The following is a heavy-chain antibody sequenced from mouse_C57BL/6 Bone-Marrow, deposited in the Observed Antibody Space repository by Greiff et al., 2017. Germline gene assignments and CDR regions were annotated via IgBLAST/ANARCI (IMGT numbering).Heavy chain of an antibody. J-gene: IGHJ2*01. CDR3: TVYSNYDYYFDY. CDR2: IDPENGDT. D-gene: IGHD2-5*01. CDR1: GFNIKDDY. Sequence: VQLKQSGAELVRPGASVKLSCTASGFNIKDDYMHWVKQRPEQGLEWIGWIDPENGDTEYASKFQGKATITADTSSNPAYLQLSSLTSEDTGVYYCTVYSNYDYYFDYWGQGTTLTVSS. V-gene: IGHV14-4*01.